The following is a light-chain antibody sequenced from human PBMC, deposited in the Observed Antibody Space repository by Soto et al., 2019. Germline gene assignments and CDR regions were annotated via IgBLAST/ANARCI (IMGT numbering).Light chain of an antibody. CDR1: QSVSSN. CDR3: QQYKNWPLIT. Sequence: EIMLNPSPGTLSLSPCERAALSVRASQSVSSNLAWYQQKPGQAPRLLIYDASTRATGLPARFSGSGSGTEFTLTVSSLQSEDFAAYYCQQYKNWPLITFGQGTRLE. V-gene: IGKV3-15*01. CDR2: DAS. J-gene: IGKJ5*01.